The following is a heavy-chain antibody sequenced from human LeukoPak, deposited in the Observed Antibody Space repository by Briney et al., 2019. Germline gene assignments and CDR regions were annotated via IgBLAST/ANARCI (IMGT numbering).Heavy chain of an antibody. CDR1: GYTFINYG. J-gene: IGHJ4*02. Sequence: GASVKVSCKASGYTFINYGVSWVRQAPGQGLEWMGWISGYNGNTNYAQKLQGRVTMTTDTSTSTAYMELRSLRSDDTAVYYCATDRSIGITIFGVVIVDYWGQGTLVTVSS. V-gene: IGHV1-18*01. CDR2: ISGYNGNT. D-gene: IGHD3-3*01. CDR3: ATDRSIGITIFGVVIVDY.